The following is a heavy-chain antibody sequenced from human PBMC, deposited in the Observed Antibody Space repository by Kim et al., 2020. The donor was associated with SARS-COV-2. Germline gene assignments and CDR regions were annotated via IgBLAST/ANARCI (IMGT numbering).Heavy chain of an antibody. D-gene: IGHD3-16*01. CDR2: NK. CDR3: ANAKFGFDY. Sequence: NKYYAYSVKGRFTISRDNSKNTLYLQMNSLRAEDTAVYYCANAKFGFDYWGQGTLVTVSS. V-gene: IGHV3-30*01. J-gene: IGHJ4*02.